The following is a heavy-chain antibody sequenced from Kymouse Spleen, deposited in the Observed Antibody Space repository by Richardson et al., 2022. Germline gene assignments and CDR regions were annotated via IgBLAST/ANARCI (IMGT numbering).Heavy chain of an antibody. Sequence: QVQLVESGGGVVQPGRSLRLSCAASGFTFSSYGMHWVRQAPGKGLEWVAVIWYDGSNKYYADSVKGRFTISRDNSKNTLYLQMNSLRAEDTAVYYCARDEEYCSSTSCYEGWFDPWGQGTLVTVSS. J-gene: IGHJ5*02. D-gene: IGHD2-2*02. V-gene: IGHV3-33*01. CDR3: ARDEEYCSSTSCYEGWFDP. CDR2: IWYDGSNK. CDR1: GFTFSSYG.